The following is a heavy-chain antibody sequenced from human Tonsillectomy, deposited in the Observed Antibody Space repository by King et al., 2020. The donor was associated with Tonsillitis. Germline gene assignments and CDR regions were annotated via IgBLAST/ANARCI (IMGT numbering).Heavy chain of an antibody. V-gene: IGHV1-46*01. Sequence: VQLVESGAEVKKPGASVKVSCKASGYTFTTYYMHWVRQAPGQGLEWMGMINPSGGSTSYAQKFQDRVTMTRDTSTSIVYLDLSSLGSEDTAVYYCARDRPCSSISCYGGSWFDPWGQGTLVTVSS. CDR3: ARDRPCSSISCYGGSWFDP. CDR1: GYTFTTYY. CDR2: INPSGGST. D-gene: IGHD2-2*01. J-gene: IGHJ5*02.